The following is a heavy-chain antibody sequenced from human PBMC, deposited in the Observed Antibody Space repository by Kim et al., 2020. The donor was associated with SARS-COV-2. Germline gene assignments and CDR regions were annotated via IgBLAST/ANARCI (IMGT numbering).Heavy chain of an antibody. D-gene: IGHD2-2*01. Sequence: SETLSLTCTVSGGSVSSGSYYWSWIRQPPGKGLEWIGYIYYSGSTNYNPSLKSRVTISVDTSKNQFSLKLSSVTAADTAVYYCARGGVVPAAWGSNWFDPWGQGTLVTVSS. CDR2: IYYSGST. V-gene: IGHV4-61*01. J-gene: IGHJ5*02. CDR3: ARGGVVPAAWGSNWFDP. CDR1: GGSVSSGSYY.